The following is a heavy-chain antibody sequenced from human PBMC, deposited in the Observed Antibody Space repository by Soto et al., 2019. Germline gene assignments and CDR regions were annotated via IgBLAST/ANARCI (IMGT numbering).Heavy chain of an antibody. D-gene: IGHD3-9*01. CDR2: IKLDGSEK. J-gene: IGHJ4*02. V-gene: IGHV3-7*01. CDR3: SRWYYDILTGCHCFDC. CDR1: GFTFSNHW. Sequence: EVQLVESGGGLVQPGGSLRLSCAASGFTFSNHWMSWVRQPPGTGQEWVANIKLDGSEKYYMDSVQGRFTISRDNAKNSLYLQMNSLSAEDTALYYCSRWYYDILTGCHCFDCWGQGTLVTVSS.